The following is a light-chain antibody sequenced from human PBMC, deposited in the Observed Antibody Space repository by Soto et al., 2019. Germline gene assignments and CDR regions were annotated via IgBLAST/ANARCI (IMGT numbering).Light chain of an antibody. CDR3: QQYGSSPST. CDR1: QSVSNTF. Sequence: EIVLTQAPGTLSLSPGQRPTLSCSASQSVSNTFLAWYQQKPGQAPRLLIYGASSSATGIPDRFSGSGSGTDFTLTISRLEPEDFAVYYCQQYGSSPSTFGQGTRLEIK. J-gene: IGKJ5*01. CDR2: GAS. V-gene: IGKV3-20*01.